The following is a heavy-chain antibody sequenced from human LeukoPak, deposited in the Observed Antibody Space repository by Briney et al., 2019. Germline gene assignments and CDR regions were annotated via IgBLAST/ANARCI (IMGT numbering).Heavy chain of an antibody. V-gene: IGHV3-23*01. D-gene: IGHD3-10*01. J-gene: IGHJ3*01. CDR2: ISGDGAST. CDR1: GFTFAIHA. CDR3: AKDSYVSGRPLHTFDV. Sequence: PGGSLRLSCAASGFTFAIHAMTWVRQAPGKGLEWVSGISGDGASTHYAESVKGQFTISRDNSQNTLFLKMNSLRVEHTAIYYCAKDSYVSGRPLHTFDVWGQGTMVTVSS.